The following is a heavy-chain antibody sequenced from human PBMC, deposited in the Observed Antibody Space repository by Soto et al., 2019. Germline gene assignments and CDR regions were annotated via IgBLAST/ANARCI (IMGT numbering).Heavy chain of an antibody. J-gene: IGHJ6*03. CDR2: IYYSGST. V-gene: IGHV4-59*04. Sequence: SETLSLTCTVSGGSISSYYWSWIRQPPGKGLEWIGYIYYSGSTYYNPSLKSRVTISVDTSKNQFSLKLSSVTAADTAVYYCARHGYYYYYMDVWGKGTTVTVSS. CDR1: GGSISSYY. CDR3: ARHGYYYYYMDV.